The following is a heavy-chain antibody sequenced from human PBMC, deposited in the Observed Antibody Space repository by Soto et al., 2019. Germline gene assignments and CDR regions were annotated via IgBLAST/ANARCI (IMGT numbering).Heavy chain of an antibody. CDR2: ISSTTSYI. J-gene: IGHJ5*02. V-gene: IGHV3-21*01. Sequence: EVQLVESGGGLVKPGGSLRLSGAASTFTLTTYNMYWVRQAQGKGLEWVASISSTTSYIHYADSVKGRFTISRDNARNSLYLQMNSLRAEDTAVYYCARETTKWFDPWGQGTLVTVSS. CDR3: ARETTKWFDP. CDR1: TFTLTTYN. D-gene: IGHD1-1*01.